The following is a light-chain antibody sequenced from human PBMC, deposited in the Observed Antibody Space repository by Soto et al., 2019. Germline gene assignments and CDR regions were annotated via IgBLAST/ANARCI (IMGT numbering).Light chain of an antibody. CDR1: SSNIGAGYD. CDR3: LSYDSSLSGWV. J-gene: IGLJ3*02. Sequence: QSVLTQPPSVSGAPGQRVTISSTESSSNIGAGYDVHWYQQLPGTAPKLLIYGNSNRPSGVPDRFSGSKSGTSASLAITGLQAEDEADYYCLSYDSSLSGWVFGGGTKVTVL. V-gene: IGLV1-40*01. CDR2: GNS.